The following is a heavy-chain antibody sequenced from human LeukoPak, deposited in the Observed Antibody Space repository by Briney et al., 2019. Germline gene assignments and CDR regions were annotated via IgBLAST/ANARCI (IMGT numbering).Heavy chain of an antibody. CDR3: AKDQGYSNGYVSY. CDR1: GFTFSSYW. Sequence: QTGGSLRLSCAASGFTFSSYWMHWVRQAPGKGLVWVSRINSDGSSTSYADSVKGRFTISRDNSKNTLYLQMNSLRPEDTAVYYCAKDQGYSNGYVSYWGQGTLVTVSS. D-gene: IGHD5-18*01. J-gene: IGHJ4*02. CDR2: INSDGSST. V-gene: IGHV3-74*01.